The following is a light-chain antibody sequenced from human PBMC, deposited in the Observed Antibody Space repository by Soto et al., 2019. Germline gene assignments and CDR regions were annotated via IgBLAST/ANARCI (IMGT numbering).Light chain of an antibody. Sequence: IQMTQSPSTLSASVGARVTITCRASQSISSWLAWYQQKPGKAPKLLIYDASSLESGVPSRFSGSGSGTEFTLTISSLQPDDFATYYCQQYNSYLTFGPGTKVDI. CDR1: QSISSW. J-gene: IGKJ3*01. V-gene: IGKV1-5*01. CDR2: DAS. CDR3: QQYNSYLT.